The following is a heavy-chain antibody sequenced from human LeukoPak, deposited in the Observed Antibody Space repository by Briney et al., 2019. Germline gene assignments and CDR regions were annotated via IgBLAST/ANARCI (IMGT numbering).Heavy chain of an antibody. Sequence: SSETLSLTCNVSGASINSHYWSWIRQPPGRGLEWIGYVFYTGDTYYNPSLKSRVTISVDTSKSQFTLSLSSVTAADTAVYYCARAYYDFWSGYSGIFDYWGQGTLVTVSS. CDR1: GASINSHY. V-gene: IGHV4-59*11. CDR3: ARAYYDFWSGYSGIFDY. CDR2: VFYTGDT. J-gene: IGHJ4*02. D-gene: IGHD3-3*01.